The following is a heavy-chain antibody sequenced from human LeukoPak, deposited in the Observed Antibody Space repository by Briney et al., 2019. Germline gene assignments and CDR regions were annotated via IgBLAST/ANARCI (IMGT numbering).Heavy chain of an antibody. Sequence: SETLSLTCTVSGGSISSYYWSWIRQPPGKGLEWIGYIYYSGSTNYSLSLKSRVTISVDTSKNQISLKLSSVTAADTAVYYCASGYGGDPFDYWGQGTLVTVSS. J-gene: IGHJ4*02. D-gene: IGHD4-23*01. CDR2: IYYSGST. CDR1: GGSISSYY. CDR3: ASGYGGDPFDY. V-gene: IGHV4-59*01.